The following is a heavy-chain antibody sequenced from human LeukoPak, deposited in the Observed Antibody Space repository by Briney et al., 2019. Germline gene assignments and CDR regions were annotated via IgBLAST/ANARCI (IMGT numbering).Heavy chain of an antibody. V-gene: IGHV4-30-4*08. CDR2: VYYSGST. Sequence: SQTLSLTCTVSGASISSGDYYWGWIRQPPGKGLDWIGDVYYSGSTYYNTSLKSRLTISVDTSKNQFSLKLSSVTAADTAVYYCARVADTAMNYFDYWSQGTLVTVSS. D-gene: IGHD5-18*01. CDR3: ARVADTAMNYFDY. CDR1: GASISSGDYY. J-gene: IGHJ4*02.